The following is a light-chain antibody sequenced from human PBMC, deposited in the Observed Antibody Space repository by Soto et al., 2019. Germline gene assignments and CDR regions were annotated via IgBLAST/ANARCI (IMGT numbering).Light chain of an antibody. CDR1: SSNIGSNY. CDR2: RNN. J-gene: IGLJ3*02. Sequence: QSVLTQPPSASGTPGQRVTISCSGSSSNIGSNYVYWYQQLPGTAPKLLIYRNNQRPSGVPDRFSGSKSGTSASLAIGGLRSGDEGDYNCAAWEDSLGGPVFGGGTKLTGL. CDR3: AAWEDSLGGPV. V-gene: IGLV1-47*01.